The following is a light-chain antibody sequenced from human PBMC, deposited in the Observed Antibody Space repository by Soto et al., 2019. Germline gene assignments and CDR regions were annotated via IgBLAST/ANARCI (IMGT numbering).Light chain of an antibody. J-gene: IGKJ1*01. V-gene: IGKV3-15*01. Sequence: EIVMTQSPATLSVSPGERATLSCRASQSVSILSAWYQQKPGQAPRLLIHGATTRATGIPARFSGSGSGTEFTLTISSLQSEDVAVYYWQQYNNWPRTFGQGTKVDI. CDR3: QQYNNWPRT. CDR2: GAT. CDR1: QSVSIL.